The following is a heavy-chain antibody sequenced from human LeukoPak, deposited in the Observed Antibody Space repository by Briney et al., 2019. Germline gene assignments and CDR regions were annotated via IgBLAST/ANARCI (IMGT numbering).Heavy chain of an antibody. V-gene: IGHV1-69*13. D-gene: IGHD1-7*01. Sequence: EASVKVSCKASGGTFSSYAISWVRQAPGQGLEWMGGIIPIFGTANYAQKFQGRVTITADESTSTAYMELSSLRSEDTAVYYCARDIPVGGSSLAVTGTTNGMDVWGQGTTVIVSS. CDR3: ARDIPVGGSSLAVTGTTNGMDV. CDR2: IIPIFGTA. CDR1: GGTFSSYA. J-gene: IGHJ6*02.